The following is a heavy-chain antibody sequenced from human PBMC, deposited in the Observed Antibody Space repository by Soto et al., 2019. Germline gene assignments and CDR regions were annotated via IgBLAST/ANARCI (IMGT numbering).Heavy chain of an antibody. CDR2: TYYSGST. CDR1: GGSISSGGYY. V-gene: IGHV4-31*03. Sequence: LSLTCTVPGGSISSGGYYWSWIRQHPGKGLEWIGYTYYSGSTYYNPSLKSRVTISVDTSKNQFSLKLSSVTAADTAVYYCARSQKVVPSEWGVDYWGQGTLVTVSS. J-gene: IGHJ4*02. CDR3: ARSQKVVPSEWGVDY. D-gene: IGHD2-2*01.